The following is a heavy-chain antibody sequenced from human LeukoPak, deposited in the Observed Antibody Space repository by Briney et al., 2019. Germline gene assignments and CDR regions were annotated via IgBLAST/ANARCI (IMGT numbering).Heavy chain of an antibody. D-gene: IGHD6-13*01. J-gene: IGHJ3*01. CDR1: GGSISSSSYY. CDR3: ARLFSSSWYRGAFDL. Sequence: SETLSLTCAVSGGSISSSSYYWGWIRQPPGKGLEWIGSIYYSGNTYYNPSLKSRVTISVDTSKNQFSLKLSSVTAADTAVYYCARLFSSSWYRGAFDLWGQGTMVTVFS. V-gene: IGHV4-39*01. CDR2: IYYSGNT.